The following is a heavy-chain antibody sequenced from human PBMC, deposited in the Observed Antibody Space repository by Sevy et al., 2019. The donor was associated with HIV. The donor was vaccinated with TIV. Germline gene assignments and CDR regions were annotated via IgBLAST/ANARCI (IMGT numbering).Heavy chain of an antibody. J-gene: IGHJ4*02. CDR1: GFTVNDKY. D-gene: IGHD6-19*01. CDR2: IFSSGSS. CDR3: VSLFLSYRSGWSYFDY. V-gene: IGHV3-66*02. Sequence: GGSLRLSCTISGFTVNDKYIIWVRQAPGKGLEWVSVIFSSGSSYYADTAKGRFTISRDNSKNTVDLEMNSVRAEDTAVYYCVSLFLSYRSGWSYFDYWGQGTLVTVSS.